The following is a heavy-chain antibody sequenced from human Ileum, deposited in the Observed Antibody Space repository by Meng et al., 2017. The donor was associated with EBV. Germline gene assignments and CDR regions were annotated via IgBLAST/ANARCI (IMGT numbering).Heavy chain of an antibody. J-gene: IGHJ4*02. V-gene: IGHV4-39*07. CDR2: IYYRGNT. Sequence: QLPLQESGPGLVNPSETLSLTCTVSGGSISTGNFYWGWIRQSPGKALECIGTIYYRGNTFYNPSLKRRLTISIDTSKNEFSLTLRSVTAADTALYYCASAYDYGDYEAFAYWGPGSLVTVSS. CDR3: ASAYDYGDYEAFAY. CDR1: GGSISTGNFY. D-gene: IGHD4-17*01.